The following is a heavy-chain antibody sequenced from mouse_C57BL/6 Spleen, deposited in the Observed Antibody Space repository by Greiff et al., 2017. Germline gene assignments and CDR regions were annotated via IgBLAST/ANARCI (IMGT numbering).Heavy chain of an antibody. J-gene: IGHJ4*01. Sequence: VQLQQSGAELVKPGASVKLSCTASGFNIKDYYMHWVTQRTEQGLEWIGRIDPADGATTYAPTFQGKATITADTSSNTAYLQLSSLTSEDTAVYYCARGGCITTWMDYWGQGTSVTVSS. D-gene: IGHD1-1*01. CDR2: IDPADGAT. CDR3: ARGGCITTWMDY. CDR1: GFNIKDYY. V-gene: IGHV14-2*01.